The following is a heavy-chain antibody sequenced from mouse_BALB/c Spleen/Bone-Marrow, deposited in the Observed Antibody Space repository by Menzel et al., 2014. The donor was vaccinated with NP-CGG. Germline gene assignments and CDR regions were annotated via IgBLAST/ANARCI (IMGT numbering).Heavy chain of an antibody. V-gene: IGHV14-3*02. CDR3: ATLTGTFDY. D-gene: IGHD4-1*01. Sequence: VQLKQSGAELVKPGASVKLSCTASGFNIKDTYMNWVKQRAEQGLEWIGRIDPANGYTEYDPKFQGKASIIADTSSNTAYLQLWSLTSEDTAVYYCATLTGTFDYWAQGTTLTVSS. CDR2: IDPANGYT. J-gene: IGHJ2*01. CDR1: GFNIKDTY.